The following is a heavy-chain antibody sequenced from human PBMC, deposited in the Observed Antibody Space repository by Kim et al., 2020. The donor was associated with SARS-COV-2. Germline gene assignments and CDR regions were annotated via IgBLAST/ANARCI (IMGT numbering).Heavy chain of an antibody. Sequence: SETLSLTCTVSGGSISSSSYYWGWIRQPPGKGLEWIGSIYYSGSTYYNPSLKSRVTISVDTSKNQFSLKLSSVTAADTAVYYCARGIDSYGSRYPPFDLWGRGTLVTVSS. J-gene: IGHJ2*01. V-gene: IGHV4-39*01. CDR2: IYYSGST. CDR3: ARGIDSYGSRYPPFDL. CDR1: GGSISSSSYY. D-gene: IGHD5-18*01.